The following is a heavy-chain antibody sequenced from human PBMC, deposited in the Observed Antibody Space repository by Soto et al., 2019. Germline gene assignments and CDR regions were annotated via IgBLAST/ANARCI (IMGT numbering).Heavy chain of an antibody. CDR2: INAGNGNA. V-gene: IGHV1-3*01. Sequence: ASAKVCSKAPGDTFTSNALYWLRQAPGQRLEWLGWINAGNGNAKYAQKFQGRVTITADKSASTAYVELSSLRSEDTAVYYCARRTPESENDYWGQGTLVTVSS. CDR1: GDTFTSNA. CDR3: ARRTPESENDY. D-gene: IGHD1-7*01. J-gene: IGHJ4*02.